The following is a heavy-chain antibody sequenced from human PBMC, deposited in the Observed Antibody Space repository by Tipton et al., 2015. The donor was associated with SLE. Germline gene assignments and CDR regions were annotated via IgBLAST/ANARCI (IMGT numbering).Heavy chain of an antibody. Sequence: TLSLTCTVSGGSISMSGFFWGWIRPPPGNGLEWIGTIFYSGSAYYNPSLKSRVTMSVDTSKNQFSRKLSSVTAADTAVYYCAGGYNYGSGTYGRAYWGQGTLVTVSS. D-gene: IGHD3-10*01. CDR3: AGGYNYGSGTYGRAY. V-gene: IGHV4-39*07. CDR2: IFYSGSA. J-gene: IGHJ4*02. CDR1: GGSISMSGFF.